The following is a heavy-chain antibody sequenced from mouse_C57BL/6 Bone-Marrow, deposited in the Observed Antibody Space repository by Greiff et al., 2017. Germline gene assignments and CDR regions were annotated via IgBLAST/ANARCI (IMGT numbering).Heavy chain of an antibody. CDR2: INPNNGGT. D-gene: IGHD2-3*01. V-gene: IGHV1-26*01. J-gene: IGHJ4*01. Sequence: EVQLQQSGPELVKPGASVKISCKASGYTFTDYYMNWVKQSHGKSLEWIGDINPNNGGTSYNQKFKGKATLTVDKSSSTAYMELRSLTSEDSAVYYCTIYDGYYDAMDDWGQGTSVTVSS. CDR1: GYTFTDYY. CDR3: TIYDGYYDAMDD.